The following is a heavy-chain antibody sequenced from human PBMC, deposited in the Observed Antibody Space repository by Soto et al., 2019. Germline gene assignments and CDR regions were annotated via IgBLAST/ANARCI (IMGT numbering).Heavy chain of an antibody. V-gene: IGHV1-2*02. Sequence: QVQLVQSGAEVKKSGASVKVSCKASGYTFTGYYIHWVRQAPGQGLEWMGEIGPNRGDTKYAQKFQGRVTMTRDTSISTVYMELSNLSPDDTAVYYCGRGRSGELVVFYWGQGNLVTVYS. D-gene: IGHD1-7*01. CDR3: GRGRSGELVVFY. CDR1: GYTFTGYY. CDR2: IGPNRGDT. J-gene: IGHJ4*02.